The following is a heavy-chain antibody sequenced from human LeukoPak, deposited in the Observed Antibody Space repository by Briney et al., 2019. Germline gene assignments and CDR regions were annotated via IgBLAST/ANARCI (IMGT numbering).Heavy chain of an antibody. J-gene: IGHJ4*02. CDR2: IRYDGITK. CDR3: AKLYRNTAADY. D-gene: IGHD2-8*01. Sequence: GGSLRLSCAASGFVLSDYGMHWVRQAPGKGLEWVSFIRYDGITKYYADSVKGRFTISRDNSNNTLYLHMNRLTAEASAIYYCAKLYRNTAADYWGQGTQVTVSS. CDR1: GFVLSDYG. V-gene: IGHV3-30*02.